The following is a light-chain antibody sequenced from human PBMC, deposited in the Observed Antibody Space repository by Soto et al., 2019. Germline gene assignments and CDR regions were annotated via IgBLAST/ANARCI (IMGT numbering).Light chain of an antibody. J-gene: IGLJ2*01. V-gene: IGLV1-40*01. CDR2: GNS. CDR3: QSYDSSLSVVV. Sequence: QSVLTQPPSVSGAPGQRVTISCTGSSSNIGAGYDVHWYQQLPGTDPKLLIYGNSNRPSGVPDRLSGSKSGTSASLAITGLQAEDEADYYCQSYDSSLSVVVFGGGTKVTVL. CDR1: SSNIGAGYD.